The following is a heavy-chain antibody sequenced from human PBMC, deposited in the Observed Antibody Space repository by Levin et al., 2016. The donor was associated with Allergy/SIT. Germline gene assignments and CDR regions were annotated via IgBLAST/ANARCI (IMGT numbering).Heavy chain of an antibody. J-gene: IGHJ4*02. CDR2: ISYDGSNK. CDR3: AKDYYDYGDYAPLDY. Sequence: WIRQPPGKGLEWVAVISYDGSNKYYADSVKGRFTISRDNSKNTLYLQMNSLRAEDTAVYYCAKDYYDYGDYAPLDYWGQGTLVTVSS. V-gene: IGHV3-30*18. D-gene: IGHD4-17*01.